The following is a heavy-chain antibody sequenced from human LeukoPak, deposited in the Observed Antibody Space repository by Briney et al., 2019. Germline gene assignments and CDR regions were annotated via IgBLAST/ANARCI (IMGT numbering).Heavy chain of an antibody. CDR1: GFTFTSYA. CDR3: AKDAGYYDTSGESLDH. D-gene: IGHD3-22*01. J-gene: IGHJ4*02. V-gene: IGHV3-30*18. CDR2: ISYDGRTK. Sequence: PGRSLRLSCAASGFTFTSYAMHWVRQAPGKGLEWVAVISYDGRTKIYADSVKDRFTFSRDNSQNTLSLQMDSLRPEDTAIYYCAKDAGYYDTSGESLDHWGQGTLVTVSS.